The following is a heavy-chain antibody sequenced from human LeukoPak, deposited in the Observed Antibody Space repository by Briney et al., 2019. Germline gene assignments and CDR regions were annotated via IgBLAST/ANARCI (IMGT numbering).Heavy chain of an antibody. D-gene: IGHD2-15*01. J-gene: IGHJ5*02. CDR3: ARRGYCSGGSCVFNWFDP. CDR2: IYPGDSDT. V-gene: IGHV5-51*01. CDR1: GYRFTSYW. Sequence: GEPLKISCKGPGYRFTSYWIGGVRQMPGKGLGWMGIIYPGDSDTRYSPSFQGQATITADKSIGTAYLQWSSLKASDTAMYYCARRGYCSGGSCVFNWFDPWGQGTLVTVSS.